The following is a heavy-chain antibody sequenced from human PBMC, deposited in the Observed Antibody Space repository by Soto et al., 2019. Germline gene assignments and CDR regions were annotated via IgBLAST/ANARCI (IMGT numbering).Heavy chain of an antibody. J-gene: IGHJ4*02. CDR2: IKEDGSEI. CDR1: GFNVMSYW. V-gene: IGHV3-7*01. D-gene: IGHD3-16*01. CDR3: ARDIGFDYVN. Sequence: PGGSLRLSCAVSGFNVMSYWMSWVRQAPGKGLEWVASIKEDGSEIYYLHSVRGRFSISRDSAGSALHLTMNYLSAEDTGVYFCARDIGFDYVNWGQGTLVTVSS.